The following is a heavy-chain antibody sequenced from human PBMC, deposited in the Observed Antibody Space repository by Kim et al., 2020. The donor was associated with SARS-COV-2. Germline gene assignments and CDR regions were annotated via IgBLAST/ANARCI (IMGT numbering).Heavy chain of an antibody. CDR3: ARDQGHILTGILGAFDI. Sequence: SETLSLTCTVSGGSISSGGYYWSWIRQHPGKGLEWIGYIYYSGRTYYNPSLKSRVTISVDTSKNQFSLKLSSVTAADTAVYYCARDQGHILTGILGAFDIWGQGTMVTVSS. D-gene: IGHD3-9*01. CDR2: IYYSGRT. V-gene: IGHV4-31*03. CDR1: GGSISSGGYY. J-gene: IGHJ3*02.